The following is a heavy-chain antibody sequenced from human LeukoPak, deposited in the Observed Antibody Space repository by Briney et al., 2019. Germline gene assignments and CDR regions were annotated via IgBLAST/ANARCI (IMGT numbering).Heavy chain of an antibody. CDR2: IYYSGST. CDR3: ARDLGPYYFDY. J-gene: IGHJ4*02. V-gene: IGHV4-59*01. CDR1: GGSISSYY. Sequence: SETLSLTCTVSGGSISSYYWSWIRQPPGKGLEWIGYIYYSGSTNYNPSLKSRVTISVDTSKNQFFLKLSSVTAADTAVYYCARDLGPYYFDYWGQGTLVTVSS.